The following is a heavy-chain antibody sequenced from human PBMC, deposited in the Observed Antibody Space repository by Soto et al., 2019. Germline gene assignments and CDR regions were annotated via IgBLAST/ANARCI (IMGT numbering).Heavy chain of an antibody. V-gene: IGHV3-23*01. CDR3: AKVLCSGGSCYIYYFDY. Sequence: GGSLRPSCAASGFTFSSYAMSWVRQAPGKGLEWVSAISGSGGSTYYADSVKGRFTISRDNSKNTQYLQMNSLRAEDTAIYYCAKVLCSGGSCYIYYFDYWGQGTLVTAPQ. J-gene: IGHJ4*02. CDR1: GFTFSSYA. CDR2: ISGSGGST. D-gene: IGHD2-15*01.